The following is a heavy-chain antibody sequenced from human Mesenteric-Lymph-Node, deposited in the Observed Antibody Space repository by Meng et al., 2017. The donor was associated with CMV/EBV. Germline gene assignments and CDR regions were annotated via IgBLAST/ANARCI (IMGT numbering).Heavy chain of an antibody. V-gene: IGHV4-61*01. J-gene: IGHJ6*02. CDR1: GASVSSGSYY. CDR2: VYSSGTT. CDR3: ARDRRSSRPFISYYYYGMDV. D-gene: IGHD3-10*01. Sequence: SETLSLTCTVSGASVSSGSYYWSWIRQPPGKGLEWIGYVYSSGTTNHNPSLQSRVTISVDTSKNQFSLKLSSVTAADTAVYYCARDRRSSRPFISYYYYGMDVWGQGTTVTVSS.